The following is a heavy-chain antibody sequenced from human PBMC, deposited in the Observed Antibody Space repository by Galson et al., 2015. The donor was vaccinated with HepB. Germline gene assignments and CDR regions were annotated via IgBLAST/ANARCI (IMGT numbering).Heavy chain of an antibody. V-gene: IGHV3-7*03. Sequence: SLRLSCAASGFTFSSYAMSWVRQAPGKGLEWVANIKQDGSEKYYVDSVKGRFTISRDNAKNSLYLQMNSLRAEDTAVYYCARLPYYYDSSGYYYYDAFDIWGQGTMVTVSS. CDR2: IKQDGSEK. CDR3: ARLPYYYDSSGYYYYDAFDI. J-gene: IGHJ3*02. CDR1: GFTFSSYA. D-gene: IGHD3-22*01.